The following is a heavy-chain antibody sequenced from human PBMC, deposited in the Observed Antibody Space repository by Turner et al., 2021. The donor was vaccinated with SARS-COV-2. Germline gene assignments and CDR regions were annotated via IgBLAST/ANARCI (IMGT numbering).Heavy chain of an antibody. V-gene: IGHV3-33*01. CDR1: GFTFSSYD. CDR3: ARQTDSSTWQTYYFDY. D-gene: IGHD6-13*01. J-gene: IGHJ4*02. CDR2: IGYDGSNK. Sequence: QVQLVESGGGVVQPGRSLRLSCAASGFTFSSYDMHWVRQAPGKGLEWVAVIGYDGSNKYYADSVKGRFTISRDNSKNTLYLQMNSLRAEDTAVYYCARQTDSSTWQTYYFDYWGQGTLVTVSS.